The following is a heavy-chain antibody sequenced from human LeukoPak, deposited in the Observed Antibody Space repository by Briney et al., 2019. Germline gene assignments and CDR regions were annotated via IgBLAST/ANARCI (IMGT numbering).Heavy chain of an antibody. CDR3: ARGRRSSWPIDY. V-gene: IGHV1-8*02. Sequence: ASVKVSCKTSGYTFINSGISWVRQATGQGLGWMGWMNPNSGNTGYAQKFQGRVTMTRNTSISTAYMELSSLRSEDTAVYYCARGRRSSWPIDYWGQGTLVTVSS. CDR2: MNPNSGNT. J-gene: IGHJ4*02. CDR1: GYTFINSG. D-gene: IGHD6-13*01.